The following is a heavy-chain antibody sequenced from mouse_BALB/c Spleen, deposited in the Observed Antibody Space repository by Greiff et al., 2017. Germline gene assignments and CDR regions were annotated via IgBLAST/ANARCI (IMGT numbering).Heavy chain of an antibody. CDR1: GFNIKDYY. V-gene: IGHV14-1*02. J-gene: IGHJ4*01. CDR2: IDPENGNT. CDR3: VCGYRAMDY. Sequence: VQLQQSGAELVRPGALVKLSCKASGFNIKDYYMHWVKQRPEQGLEWIGWIDPENGNTIYDPKFQGKASITADTSSNTAYLQLSSLTSEDTAVYYCVCGYRAMDYWGQGTSVTVSS. D-gene: IGHD2-2*01.